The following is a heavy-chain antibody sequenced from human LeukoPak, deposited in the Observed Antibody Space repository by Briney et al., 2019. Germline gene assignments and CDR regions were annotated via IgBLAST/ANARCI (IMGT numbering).Heavy chain of an antibody. CDR2: IRYDGSNK. CDR1: GFTFSSCG. V-gene: IGHV3-30*02. Sequence: PGGSLRLSCAASGFTFSSCGMHWVRQAPGKGLEWVAFIRYDGSNKYYADSVKGRFTISRDNSKNTLYLQMNSLRAEDTAVYYCARSSNGYYYDSSGYSTFDYWGQGTLVTVSS. D-gene: IGHD3-22*01. CDR3: ARSSNGYYYDSSGYSTFDY. J-gene: IGHJ4*02.